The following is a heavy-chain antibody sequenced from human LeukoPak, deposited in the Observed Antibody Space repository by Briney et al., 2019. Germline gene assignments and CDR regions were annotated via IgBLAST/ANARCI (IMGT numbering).Heavy chain of an antibody. CDR2: IYHSGST. CDR1: GVSISSVGYS. J-gene: IGHJ4*02. CDR3: ARVLRMATIEL. V-gene: IGHV4-30-2*01. D-gene: IGHD5-24*01. Sequence: PSETLSLTCAVSGVSISSVGYSWRWIRQPPGRGLEWIGYIYHSGSTYYNPSLKSRVTISVDRSKNQFSLKLSSVTAADTAVYYCARVLRMATIELWGQGTLVTVSS.